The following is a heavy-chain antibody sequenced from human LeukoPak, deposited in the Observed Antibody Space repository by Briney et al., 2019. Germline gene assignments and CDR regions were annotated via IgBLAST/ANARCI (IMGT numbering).Heavy chain of an antibody. D-gene: IGHD3-10*01. V-gene: IGHV3-23*01. Sequence: EGSLRLSCAASGFTFSNYAMTWVRQAPGMGLDWVAGISGSGATTNYADSVKGRFTISRDNSQNTLYLEMNGLRAEDTAVYYCAKDAAGVRGPNWFDPWGQGTLVTVSS. CDR3: AKDAAGVRGPNWFDP. CDR2: ISGSGATT. CDR1: GFTFSNYA. J-gene: IGHJ5*02.